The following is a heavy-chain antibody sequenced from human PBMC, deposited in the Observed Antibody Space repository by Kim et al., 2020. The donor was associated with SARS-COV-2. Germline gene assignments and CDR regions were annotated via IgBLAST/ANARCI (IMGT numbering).Heavy chain of an antibody. CDR2: ITGSGGNT. Sequence: GGSMRLSCAASGFTFSSYAMTWVRQAPGKGLEWVSAITGSGGNTYYADSVKGRFTISRDNSKSTLYLQMNSLRDEDTAVYYCAKGWRNIWSPFDYWGQGT. CDR3: AKGWRNIWSPFDY. D-gene: IGHD3-10*01. J-gene: IGHJ4*02. CDR1: GFTFSSYA. V-gene: IGHV3-23*01.